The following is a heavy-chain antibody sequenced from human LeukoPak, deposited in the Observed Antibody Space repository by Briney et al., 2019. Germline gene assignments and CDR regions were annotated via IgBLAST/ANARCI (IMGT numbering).Heavy chain of an antibody. J-gene: IGHJ4*02. CDR3: ARSNIMITFGGVIVEDYFDY. D-gene: IGHD3-16*02. Sequence: PSETLSLTCAVYGGSFSGYYWSWIRQPPGKGLEWIGEINHSGSTNYNPSPKSRVTISVDTSKNQFSLKLSSVTAADTAVYYCARSNIMITFGGVIVEDYFDYWGQGTLVTVSS. CDR1: GGSFSGYY. CDR2: INHSGST. V-gene: IGHV4-34*01.